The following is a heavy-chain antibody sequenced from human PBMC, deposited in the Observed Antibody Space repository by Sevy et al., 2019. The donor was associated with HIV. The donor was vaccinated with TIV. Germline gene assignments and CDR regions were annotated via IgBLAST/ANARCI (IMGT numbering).Heavy chain of an antibody. J-gene: IGHJ4*02. Sequence: GGSLRLSCTASGFTFGDYAMSWFRQAPGKGLEWVGFIRSKAYGGTTEYAASVKGRFTILRDDSKSIAYLQMNSLKTEDTAVYYCTGYDFWSGYLYWGQGTLVTVSS. V-gene: IGHV3-49*03. CDR2: IRSKAYGGTT. D-gene: IGHD3-3*01. CDR1: GFTFGDYA. CDR3: TGYDFWSGYLY.